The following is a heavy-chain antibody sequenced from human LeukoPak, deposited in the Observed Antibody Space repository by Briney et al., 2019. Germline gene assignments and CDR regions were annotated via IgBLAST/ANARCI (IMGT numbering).Heavy chain of an antibody. CDR2: INHSGST. CDR3: SRGGLYYHFWSGYYPRERGALRTGAFDI. Sequence: SETLSLTCAVYGGSFSGYYWSWIRQPPGKGLEWIGEINHSGSTNYNPSLKSRVTISVDTSKNQFSLKLSSVPAAATAWYYCSRGGLYYHFWSGYYPRERGALRTGAFDIWGQGTMVTVSS. D-gene: IGHD3-3*01. V-gene: IGHV4-34*01. J-gene: IGHJ3*02. CDR1: GGSFSGYY.